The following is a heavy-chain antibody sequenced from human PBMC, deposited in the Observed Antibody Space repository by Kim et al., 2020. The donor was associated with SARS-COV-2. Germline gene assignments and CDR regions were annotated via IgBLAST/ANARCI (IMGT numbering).Heavy chain of an antibody. J-gene: IGHJ4*02. CDR2: ITTDATTT. CDR1: GFTFSSYG. CDR3: ARTTGTSFGNYVES. V-gene: IGHV3-23*01. D-gene: IGHD3-16*01. Sequence: GGSLRLSCAASGFTFSSYGMNWVRQAPGKGLQWVSAITTDATTTHYADSVEGRFIITRDNSKNTHYLEMNNLRADVTAVYFCARTTGTSFGNYVESWGQGTLVTVSS.